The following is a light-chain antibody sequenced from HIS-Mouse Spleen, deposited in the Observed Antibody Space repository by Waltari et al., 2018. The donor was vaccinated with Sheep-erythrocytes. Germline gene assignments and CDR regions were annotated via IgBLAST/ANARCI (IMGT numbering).Light chain of an antibody. Sequence: SYELTQPPSVSVSPGQTARITCSGDALPKKYAYWDQQKSGQAPVLVIYEDSKRPSGIPGGFSGSSSGTMATLTISGAQVEDEADYYCCSYAGSYNHVFATGTKVTVL. CDR2: EDS. J-gene: IGLJ1*01. CDR3: CSYAGSYNHV. CDR1: ALPKKY. V-gene: IGLV3-10*01.